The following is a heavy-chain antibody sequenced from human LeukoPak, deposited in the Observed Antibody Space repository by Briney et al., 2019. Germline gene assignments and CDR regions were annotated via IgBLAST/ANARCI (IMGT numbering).Heavy chain of an antibody. CDR2: IIPIFGTA. V-gene: IGHV1-69*05. J-gene: IGHJ6*02. CDR3: ARETGYSSGWYLYYYYYGMDV. Sequence: ASVKVSCKASGGTFSSYAISWVRQAPGQGLEWMGGIIPIFGTANYAQKFQGRVTITTDESTSTAYMELSSLRSEDTAVYYCARETGYSSGWYLYYYYYGMDVWGQGTTVTVSS. D-gene: IGHD6-19*01. CDR1: GGTFSSYA.